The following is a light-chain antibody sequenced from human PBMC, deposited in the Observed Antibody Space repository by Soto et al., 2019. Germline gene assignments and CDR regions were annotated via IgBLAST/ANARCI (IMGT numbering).Light chain of an antibody. V-gene: IGLV2-23*01. J-gene: IGLJ2*01. CDR3: CAVAVSRTSVV. CDR2: EAS. CDR1: SSDVGSYNL. Sequence: QSALTQPASVSGSPGQSITISCTGTSSDVGSYNLVSWYQQHPGKAPKLMIYEASKRPSGVSNRFSVSKFGNTASLSISGLQAEDEADYYCCAVAVSRTSVVFGGGTKLIVL.